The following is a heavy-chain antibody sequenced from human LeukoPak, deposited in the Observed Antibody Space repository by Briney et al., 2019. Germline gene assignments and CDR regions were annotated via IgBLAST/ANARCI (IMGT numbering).Heavy chain of an antibody. CDR3: ASLWFGELLDS. Sequence: GGSLRLSCAASGFTFSSYVMHWVRQAPGKGLEWVSTISGSGGTTYYADSVKGRSTISRDNSKNTLYLQLSSLGAEDTAVYYCASLWFGELLDSWGQGTLVTVSS. V-gene: IGHV3-23*01. CDR2: ISGSGGTT. J-gene: IGHJ4*02. D-gene: IGHD3-10*01. CDR1: GFTFSSYV.